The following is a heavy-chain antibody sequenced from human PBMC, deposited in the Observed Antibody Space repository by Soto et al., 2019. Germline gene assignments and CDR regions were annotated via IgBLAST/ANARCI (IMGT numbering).Heavy chain of an antibody. Sequence: QVQLVQSGAEVKKPGSSVKVSCKASGGTFSSYAISWVRQAPGQGLEWMGGIIPIFGTANYAQKFQGRVTITADESTSTAYMELSSLRSEDTAVYYCARDRGVGDIVVVPAAMGAYYYGMDVWGQGTTVTVSS. J-gene: IGHJ6*02. CDR3: ARDRGVGDIVVVPAAMGAYYYGMDV. V-gene: IGHV1-69*01. D-gene: IGHD2-2*01. CDR1: GGTFSSYA. CDR2: IIPIFGTA.